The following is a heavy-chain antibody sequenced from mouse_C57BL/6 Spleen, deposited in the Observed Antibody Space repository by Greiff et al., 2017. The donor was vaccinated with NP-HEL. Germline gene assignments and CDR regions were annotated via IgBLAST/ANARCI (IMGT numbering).Heavy chain of an antibody. CDR3: ARLSSYGYFDY. V-gene: IGHV1-80*01. CDR2: IYPGDGDT. J-gene: IGHJ2*01. D-gene: IGHD1-1*01. CDR1: GYAFSSYW. Sequence: LVESGAELVKPGASVKISCKASGYAFSSYWMNWVKQRPGKGLEWIGQIYPGDGDTNYNGKFKGKATLTADKSSSTAYMQLSSLTSEDSAVYFCARLSSYGYFDYWGQGTTLTVSS.